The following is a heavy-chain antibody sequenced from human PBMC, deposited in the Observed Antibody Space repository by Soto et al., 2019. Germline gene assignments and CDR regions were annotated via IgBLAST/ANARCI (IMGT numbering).Heavy chain of an antibody. CDR1: GFTFSSYG. D-gene: IGHD3-22*01. CDR2: IWHDGSNK. V-gene: IGHV3-33*01. CDR3: ARHKYHSSGPSAY. Sequence: PGGSLRLSCAASGFTFSSYGMHWVRQAPGKGLEWVAVIWHDGSNKYHADSVKGRFTISRDDSKNKLYLQMNSLRAEEKDVYYCARHKYHSSGPSAYWGQGTLVTVSS. J-gene: IGHJ4*02.